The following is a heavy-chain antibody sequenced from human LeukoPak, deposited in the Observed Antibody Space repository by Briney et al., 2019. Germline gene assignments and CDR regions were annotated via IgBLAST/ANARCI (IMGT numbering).Heavy chain of an antibody. CDR1: GDSISSYY. D-gene: IGHD3-10*01. V-gene: IGHV4-4*07. CDR3: ARDRVTMVRGVYAFDI. CDR2: IYTSGST. Sequence: SSETLSLTCTVSGDSISSYYWSWIRQPAGKGLEWIGRIYTSGSTNYNPSLKSRVTMSVDTSKNQFSLKLSSVTAADTAVYYCARDRVTMVRGVYAFDIWGQGTMVTVSS. J-gene: IGHJ3*02.